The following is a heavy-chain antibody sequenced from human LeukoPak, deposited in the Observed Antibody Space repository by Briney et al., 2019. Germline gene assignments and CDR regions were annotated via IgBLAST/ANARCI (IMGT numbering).Heavy chain of an antibody. CDR1: GFTFGDYA. CDR2: IRSKAYGGTT. Sequence: GGSLRLSCTASGFTFGDYAMSLFRQAPGKGLEWVGFIRSKAYGGTTEYAASVKGRFTISRDDSKSIAYLQMNSLKTEDTAVYYCTRGLLTRYYDFWSGYQGDWFDPWGQGTLVTVSS. V-gene: IGHV3-49*03. D-gene: IGHD3-3*01. J-gene: IGHJ5*02. CDR3: TRGLLTRYYDFWSGYQGDWFDP.